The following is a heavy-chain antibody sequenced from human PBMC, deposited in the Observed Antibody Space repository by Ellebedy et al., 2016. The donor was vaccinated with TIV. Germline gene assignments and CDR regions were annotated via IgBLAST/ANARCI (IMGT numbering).Heavy chain of an antibody. V-gene: IGHV4-39*07. D-gene: IGHD6-13*01. CDR3: RGDEEEYIAAAGTQDFDY. CDR2: IYYSGST. Sequence: SETLSLXXTVSGGSISSSSYYWGWIRQPPGKGLEWIGSIYYSGSTYYNPSLKSRVTISVDTSKNQFSLKLSSVTAADTAVYYCRGDEEEYIAAAGTQDFDYWGQGTLVTVSS. CDR1: GGSISSSSYY. J-gene: IGHJ4*02.